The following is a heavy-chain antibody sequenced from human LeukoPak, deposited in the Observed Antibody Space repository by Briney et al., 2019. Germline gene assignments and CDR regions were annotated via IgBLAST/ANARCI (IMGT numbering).Heavy chain of an antibody. CDR3: ARGPSDWLRELGYSYGIDNAFDI. CDR2: IYYSGST. Sequence: SETLSLTCTVSGGSISSYYWSWIRQHPGKGLEWIGYIYYSGSTYYNPSLKSRVTISVDTSKNQFSLKLSSVTAADTAVYYCARGPSDWLRELGYSYGIDNAFDIWGQGTMVTVSS. J-gene: IGHJ3*02. V-gene: IGHV4-59*06. CDR1: GGSISSYY. D-gene: IGHD5-18*01.